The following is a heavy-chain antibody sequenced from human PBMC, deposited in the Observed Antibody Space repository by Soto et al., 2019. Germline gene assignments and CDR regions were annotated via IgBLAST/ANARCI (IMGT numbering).Heavy chain of an antibody. Sequence: EVQLLESGGGLVQPGGSLRLSCAASGFTFSSYAMSWVRQAPGKGLEWVSAISGSGGSTYYADSVKGRFTISRDDSKNTLYVQMNGLRAEDTAVYYCAKDRLSMVRGVDHWGQGTLVTVSS. D-gene: IGHD3-10*01. CDR3: AKDRLSMVRGVDH. CDR1: GFTFSSYA. V-gene: IGHV3-23*01. CDR2: ISGSGGST. J-gene: IGHJ4*02.